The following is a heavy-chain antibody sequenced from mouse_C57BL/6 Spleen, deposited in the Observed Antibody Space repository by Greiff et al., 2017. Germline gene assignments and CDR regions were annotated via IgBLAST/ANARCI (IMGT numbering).Heavy chain of an antibody. V-gene: IGHV1-62-2*01. J-gene: IGHJ2*01. CDR2: FYPGSGSI. CDR3: ARHEGGVYYFDY. CDR1: GYTFTEYT. Sequence: VQVVESGAELVKPGASVKLSCKASGYTFTEYTIHWVKQRSGQGLEWIGWFYPGSGSIKYNEKFKDKATLTADKSSSTVYMELSRLTSEDSAVYFCARHEGGVYYFDYWGQGTTLTVSS.